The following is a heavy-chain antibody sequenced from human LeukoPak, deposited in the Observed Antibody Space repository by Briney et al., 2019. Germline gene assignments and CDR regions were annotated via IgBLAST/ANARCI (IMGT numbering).Heavy chain of an antibody. J-gene: IGHJ5*02. D-gene: IGHD2-15*01. CDR2: MSASGTT. CDR1: GDSVSSAY. V-gene: IGHV4-4*07. CDR3: ARGVRYCSGANCYRWFDP. Sequence: SETLSLTCTVSGDSVSSAYWGWVRLSAGQGLEWIGRMSASGTTSYNPSLESRVTMSVDTSKYQFSLKVTSVTAADTAVYYCARGVRYCSGANCYRWFDPWGQGTLVTVSS.